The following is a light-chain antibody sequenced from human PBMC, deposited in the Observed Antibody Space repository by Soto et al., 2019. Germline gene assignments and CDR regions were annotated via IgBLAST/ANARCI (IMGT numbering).Light chain of an antibody. CDR1: QSVSSSY. V-gene: IGKV3-20*01. CDR3: QQYDSSPLP. Sequence: EIVLTQSPGTLSLSPGERATLSCRASQSVSSSYLAWYQQKPGQAPRLLIYGASSRATGIPDRFSGSGSGIDFTLTISRLEPEDFAVYYCQQYDSSPLPFGGGTKVEIK. CDR2: GAS. J-gene: IGKJ4*01.